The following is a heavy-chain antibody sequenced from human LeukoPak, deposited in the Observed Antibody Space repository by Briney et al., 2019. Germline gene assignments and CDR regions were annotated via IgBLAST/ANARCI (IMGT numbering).Heavy chain of an antibody. J-gene: IGHJ4*02. D-gene: IGHD3-10*01. CDR2: ISDSGTTT. CDR1: GFTFSGFE. V-gene: IGHV3-48*03. CDR3: AKANLRDIFISPGEYYFDY. Sequence: GGSLRLSCAASGFTFSGFEMNWVRQAPGKGLEWVSFISDSGTTTYYADSVKGRFTISRDNSKNTLYLQMNSLRAEDTAVYYCAKANLRDIFISPGEYYFDYWGQGTLVTVSS.